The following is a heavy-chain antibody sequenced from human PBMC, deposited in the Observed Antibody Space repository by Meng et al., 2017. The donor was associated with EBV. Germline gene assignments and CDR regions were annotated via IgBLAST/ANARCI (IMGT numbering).Heavy chain of an antibody. CDR3: ARDILYV. CDR1: GYTVRCYA. CDR2: INTNTGNP. D-gene: IGHD3-9*01. J-gene: IGHJ4*02. Sequence: VQVVASGLGLKNPGAAVTVSCKDSGYTVRCYAMNWVRQPPGEGLGWMEWINTNTGNPTNAQGCTGRFVFTLETSVSTEYLQISSLKAEDTAVYYCARDILYVWGQGTLVTVSS. V-gene: IGHV7-4-1*02.